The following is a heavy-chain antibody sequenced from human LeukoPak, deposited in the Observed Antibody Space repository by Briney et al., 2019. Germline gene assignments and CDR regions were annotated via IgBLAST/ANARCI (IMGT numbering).Heavy chain of an antibody. V-gene: IGHV1-2*02. D-gene: IGHD5-18*01. Sequence: ASVKVSCKASGYTFTGYYMHWVRQAPGQGLEWMGWINPNSGGTNYAQKFQGRVTMTRDTSISTAYMELSRLRFDDTAVYYCASVDTAMALDAFDIWGQGTMVTVSS. J-gene: IGHJ3*02. CDR2: INPNSGGT. CDR3: ASVDTAMALDAFDI. CDR1: GYTFTGYY.